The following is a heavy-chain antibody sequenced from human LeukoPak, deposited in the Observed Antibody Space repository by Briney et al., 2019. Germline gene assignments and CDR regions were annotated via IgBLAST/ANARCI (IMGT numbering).Heavy chain of an antibody. D-gene: IGHD1-1*01. J-gene: IGHJ4*02. Sequence: TLSLTCTVSGGSISSGGYYWSWIRQHPGKGLEWIGYIYYSGSTYYNPSLKSRVTISLDTSRNQFSLKLSSVTAADTAVYYCASGDNDPLFDYWGQGTLVTVSS. CDR1: GGSISSGGYY. CDR3: ASGDNDPLFDY. CDR2: IYYSGST. V-gene: IGHV4-31*03.